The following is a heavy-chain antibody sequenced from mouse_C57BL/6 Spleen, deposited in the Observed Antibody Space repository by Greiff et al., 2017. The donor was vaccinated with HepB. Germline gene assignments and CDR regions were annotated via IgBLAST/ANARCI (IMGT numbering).Heavy chain of an antibody. CDR1: GYTFTDYN. Sequence: EVQLQQSGPELVKPGASVKIPCKASGYTFTDYNMDWVKQSHGKSLEWIGDINPNNGGTIYNQKFKGKATLTVDKSSSTAYMELRSLTSEDTAVYYCARRAKDWGLRRGGFDYWGQGTTLTVSS. J-gene: IGHJ2*01. CDR2: INPNNGGT. CDR3: ARRAKDWGLRRGGFDY. D-gene: IGHD2-4*01. V-gene: IGHV1-18*01.